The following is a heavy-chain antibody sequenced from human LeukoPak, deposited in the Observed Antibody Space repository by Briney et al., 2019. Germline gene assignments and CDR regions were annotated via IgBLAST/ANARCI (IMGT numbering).Heavy chain of an antibody. CDR2: ISGSASST. CDR1: GFTFSNYA. V-gene: IGHV3-23*01. Sequence: PGGPLRLSCAASGFTFSNYAMSWVRQAPGKGLEWVSAISGSASSTYYADSVKGRFTISRDNSKNTLYLQMNSLRADDTAVYYCAKNGAYYYYYYMDVWGKGTAVAVSS. J-gene: IGHJ6*03. CDR3: AKNGAYYYYYYMDV. D-gene: IGHD2-8*01.